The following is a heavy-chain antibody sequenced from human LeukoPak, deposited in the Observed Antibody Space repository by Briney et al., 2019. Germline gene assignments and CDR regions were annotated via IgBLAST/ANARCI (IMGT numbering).Heavy chain of an antibody. CDR1: EFTFGSYD. V-gene: IGHV3-23*01. CDR2: ISGDGLGT. D-gene: IGHD3-10*01. CDR3: ARGSWIDGSGSYYDDY. Sequence: GGSLRLSCAASEFTFGSYDMSWVRQTLGKGLEWVSSISGDGLGTWYADSVKGRFTISRDNAKNSLYLQMNSLRAEDTAVYYCARGSWIDGSGSYYDDYWGQGTLVIVSS. J-gene: IGHJ4*02.